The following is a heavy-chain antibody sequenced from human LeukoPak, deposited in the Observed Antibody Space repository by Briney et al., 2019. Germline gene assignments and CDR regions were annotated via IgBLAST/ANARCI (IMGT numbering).Heavy chain of an antibody. D-gene: IGHD5/OR15-5a*01. J-gene: IGHJ4*02. CDR3: ARGLHGPDY. CDR1: GFTVSSYY. Sequence: GGSLRLSCAASGFTVSSYYMSWVRQAPGKGLEWVANIKQDASEIYYVDSVKGRFTVSRDNAKNTLYLQMSSLRAEDTAVYYCARGLHGPDYWGQGTLVTVSS. V-gene: IGHV3-7*02. CDR2: IKQDASEI.